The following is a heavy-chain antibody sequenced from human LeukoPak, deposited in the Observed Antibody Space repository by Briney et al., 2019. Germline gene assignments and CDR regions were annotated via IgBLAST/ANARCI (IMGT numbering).Heavy chain of an antibody. Sequence: ASVKVSCKASGGTLSSYAISWVRQAPGQGLEWMGGIIPIFGTANYAQKFQGRVTITADKSTSTAYMELSSLRSEDTAVYYCARSLVYCGGDCYSDYWGQGTLVTVSS. CDR1: GGTLSSYA. V-gene: IGHV1-69*06. CDR3: ARSLVYCGGDCYSDY. D-gene: IGHD2-21*02. CDR2: IIPIFGTA. J-gene: IGHJ4*02.